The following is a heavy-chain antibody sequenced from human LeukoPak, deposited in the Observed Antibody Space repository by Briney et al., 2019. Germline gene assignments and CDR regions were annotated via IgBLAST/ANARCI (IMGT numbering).Heavy chain of an antibody. CDR3: ARGGVYMSAAWYRRDYYNMDV. CDR1: GGSFSRYY. CDR2: INLRGST. D-gene: IGHD6-13*01. V-gene: IGHV4-34*01. J-gene: IGHJ6*03. Sequence: PSETLSLTCAVYGGSFSRYYWTWIRQSASKGLEWHGEINLRGSTTYHPSHKSRVSLSLGPSKTQLSLRLHSVTAADTAVYYCARGGVYMSAAWYRRDYYNMDVWGTGTAVTVSS.